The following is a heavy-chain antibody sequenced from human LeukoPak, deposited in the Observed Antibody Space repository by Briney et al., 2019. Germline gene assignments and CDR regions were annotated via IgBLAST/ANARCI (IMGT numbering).Heavy chain of an antibody. D-gene: IGHD5-12*01. CDR2: ISGYNGNT. J-gene: IGHJ4*02. CDR1: GYTFTSYD. Sequence: ASVKVSCKASGYTFTSYDISWVRQAPGQGLEWMGWISGYNGNTNSAQKVQGRVTMTTDTSTTTAYMELRSLRSDDTAVYYCARRVATTDHFDYWGQGTLVTVSS. V-gene: IGHV1-18*01. CDR3: ARRVATTDHFDY.